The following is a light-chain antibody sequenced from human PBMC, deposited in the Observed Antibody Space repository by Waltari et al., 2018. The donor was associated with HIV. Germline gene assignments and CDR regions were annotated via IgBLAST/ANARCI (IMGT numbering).Light chain of an antibody. CDR1: YYSVGTNY. V-gene: IGLV1-51*01. CDR3: RAWDSSLSAFV. CDR2: DDN. Sequence: QSVLTQPPSVSAAAGQKVTISCPGRYYSVGTNYVSRYQQVPGTAPKLLIYDDNKRRSGIPDRFSGSKSDTSATLGITGLQTGDEADYYCRAWDSSLSAFVFGGGTRLTVL. J-gene: IGLJ2*01.